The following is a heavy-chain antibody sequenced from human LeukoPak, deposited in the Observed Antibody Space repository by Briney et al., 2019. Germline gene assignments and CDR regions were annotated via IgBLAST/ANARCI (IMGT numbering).Heavy chain of an antibody. J-gene: IGHJ3*02. D-gene: IGHD3-3*02. Sequence: AGGSLRLSCAASGFTLTGYGMHWVRQAPGKGLEWVAVIWYNGNNKYYADSVKGRFIVSRDTSKNTLYLQMNSLRGEDTAIYYCARDGLASIGLDMWGQGTVVTVSS. CDR1: GFTLTGYG. V-gene: IGHV3-33*01. CDR3: ARDGLASIGLDM. CDR2: IWYNGNNK.